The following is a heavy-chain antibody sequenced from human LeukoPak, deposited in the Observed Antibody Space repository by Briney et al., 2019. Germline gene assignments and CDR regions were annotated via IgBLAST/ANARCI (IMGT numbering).Heavy chain of an antibody. J-gene: IGHJ4*02. Sequence: GGSLRLSCAASGFTFSSYSMNWVRQAPGKGLEWVSYISSSSSTIYYADSVKGRFTISRDNAKNSLYLQMNSLRAEDTAVYYCARDHCYGSGSYYNHFDYWGQGTLVTVSS. CDR2: ISSSSSTI. V-gene: IGHV3-48*01. CDR1: GFTFSSYS. D-gene: IGHD3-10*01. CDR3: ARDHCYGSGSYYNHFDY.